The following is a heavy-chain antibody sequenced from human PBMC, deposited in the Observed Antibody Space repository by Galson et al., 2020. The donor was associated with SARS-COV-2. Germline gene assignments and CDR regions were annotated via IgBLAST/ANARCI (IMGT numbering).Heavy chain of an antibody. Sequence: GESLKISCAASGFTFSSYSMNWVRQAPGKGLEWVSSISSSSSYIYYADSVKGRFTISRDNAKNSLYLQMNSLRAEDTAVYYCASLAAAGTLHYYYGVDVWGQGTTVTVAS. D-gene: IGHD6-13*01. V-gene: IGHV3-21*01. CDR2: ISSSSSYI. CDR1: GFTFSSYS. CDR3: ASLAAAGTLHYYYGVDV. J-gene: IGHJ6*02.